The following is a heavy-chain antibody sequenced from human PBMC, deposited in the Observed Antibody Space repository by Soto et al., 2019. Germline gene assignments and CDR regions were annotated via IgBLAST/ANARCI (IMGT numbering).Heavy chain of an antibody. V-gene: IGHV1-2*02. CDR2: INPNSGGT. D-gene: IGHD2-2*03. CDR3: ARGGYCDTVNCYEGYCYGMDV. J-gene: IGHJ6*02. Sequence: QVQMVQSGAEVKKPGASVRVSCKTSGYSFTDYYIHWVRQAPGQGLEWMGWINPNSGGTNYARKFQGRVTLTRDTSINTAYMELGSLTSDDTAVFHCARGGYCDTVNCYEGYCYGMDVWGQGTTVSVSS. CDR1: GYSFTDYY.